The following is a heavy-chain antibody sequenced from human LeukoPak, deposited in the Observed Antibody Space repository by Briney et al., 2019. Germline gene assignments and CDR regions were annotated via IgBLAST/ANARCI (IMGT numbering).Heavy chain of an antibody. D-gene: IGHD1-26*01. Sequence: GGSLRLSCAASGFSFSRYWMYWVRQAPGKGVEGVASIKLDGSEQYYVDSVKGRFTISRDNAKSSLFLQMTSLRAEDTALYYCARAPARALLDYWGQGTLVTVSS. V-gene: IGHV3-7*01. CDR1: GFSFSRYW. J-gene: IGHJ4*02. CDR3: ARAPARALLDY. CDR2: IKLDGSEQ.